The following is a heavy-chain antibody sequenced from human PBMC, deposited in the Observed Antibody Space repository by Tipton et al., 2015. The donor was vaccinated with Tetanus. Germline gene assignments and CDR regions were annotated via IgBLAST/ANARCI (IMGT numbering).Heavy chain of an antibody. CDR1: GGSFSGYY. CDR3: ARNGYNYGYFSDH. V-gene: IGHV4-30-4*08. D-gene: IGHD5-18*01. J-gene: IGHJ5*02. CDR2: ISYSGRT. Sequence: TLSLTCTIYGGSFSGYYCSWIRQPPGRGLEWIGYISYSGRTHYNPPLKSRISISRDTSKNQFSLKLSSVTAADTAVYYCARNGYNYGYFSDHWGQGTLVTVSS.